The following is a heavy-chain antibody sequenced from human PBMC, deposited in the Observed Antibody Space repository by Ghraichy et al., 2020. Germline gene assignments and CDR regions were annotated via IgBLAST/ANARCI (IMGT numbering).Heavy chain of an antibody. D-gene: IGHD3-16*01. CDR2: INHSGST. Sequence: SETLSLTCAVYGGSFSGYYWSWIRQPPGKGLEWIGEINHSGSTNYNPSLKSRVTISVDTSKNQFSLKLSSVTAADTAVYYCARGGFAYPYPSWGQGTLVTVSS. J-gene: IGHJ4*02. CDR3: ARGGFAYPYPS. V-gene: IGHV4-34*01. CDR1: GGSFSGYY.